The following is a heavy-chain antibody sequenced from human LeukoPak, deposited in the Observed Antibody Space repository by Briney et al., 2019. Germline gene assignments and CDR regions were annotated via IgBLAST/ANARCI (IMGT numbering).Heavy chain of an antibody. D-gene: IGHD2-15*01. CDR1: GYTFTSYG. J-gene: IGHJ4*02. V-gene: IGHV1-18*04. Sequence: GASVTVSCKASGYTFTSYGISWVRQAPGQGLEWMGWISGYNGNTNYAQKLQGRVTMTTDTSTSTAYMELRSLRSDDTAVYYCAKDEGSGTWHYWGQGTLVTVSS. CDR3: AKDEGSGTWHY. CDR2: ISGYNGNT.